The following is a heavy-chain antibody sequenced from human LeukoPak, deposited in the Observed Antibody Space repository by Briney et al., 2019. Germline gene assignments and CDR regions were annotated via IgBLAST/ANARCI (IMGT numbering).Heavy chain of an antibody. CDR2: IYYGGST. CDR3: ARNRDGYNSFDY. CDR1: GGSISSGGYY. Sequence: TLSETLSLTCTVSGGSISSGGYYWSWIRQHPGKGLEWIGYIYYGGSTYYNPSLRSRVTISVDTSKNHFSLKLSSVTAADTAVYYCARNRDGYNSFDYWGQGTLVTVSS. D-gene: IGHD5-24*01. V-gene: IGHV4-31*03. J-gene: IGHJ4*02.